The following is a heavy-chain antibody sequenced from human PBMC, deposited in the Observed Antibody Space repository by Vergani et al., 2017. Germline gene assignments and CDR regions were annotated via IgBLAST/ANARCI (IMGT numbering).Heavy chain of an antibody. D-gene: IGHD2-2*01. CDR1: GCSISSGSYY. CDR3: AREPMPAARAAFDI. J-gene: IGHJ3*02. V-gene: IGHV4-61*02. CDR2: IYTSVGT. Sequence: VQLQEAGPGLVKPSQTLSLTCTVSGCSISSGSYYWSWIRQPAGQGLEWIGRIYTSVGTNYNPSLNSRFTMFLDTSTNHFSLKMGSLTAADTAVYYCAREPMPAARAAFDIWGQGTMVTVSS.